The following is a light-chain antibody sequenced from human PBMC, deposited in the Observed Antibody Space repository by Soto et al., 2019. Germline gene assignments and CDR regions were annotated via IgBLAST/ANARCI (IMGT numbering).Light chain of an antibody. CDR2: GAS. Sequence: EIVLTQSPGTLSLSPGERATLSCRASQSVSSSYLAWYQQKPGQAPRLLIYGASSRATGIPGRFSGSGSGTDFTLTISRLEPEDFAVYYCQHRADWPRGSFGQGTKLEIK. V-gene: IGKV3D-20*02. J-gene: IGKJ2*01. CDR3: QHRADWPRGS. CDR1: QSVSSSY.